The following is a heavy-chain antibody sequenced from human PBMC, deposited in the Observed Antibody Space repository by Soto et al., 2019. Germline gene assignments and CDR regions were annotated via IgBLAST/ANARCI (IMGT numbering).Heavy chain of an antibody. D-gene: IGHD5-12*01. Sequence: NPSETLSLTCTVSGGSINTFYWSWVRQPAGKGLEWIGRIFSSGSTSFNPSFESRVALSVDTSKNHFSLNLSSVTAADMAVYYCAREGSYSAYNFAHGIQLWSFDFWGQGALVTVSS. J-gene: IGHJ4*02. CDR3: AREGSYSAYNFAHGIQLWSFDF. CDR1: GGSINTFY. V-gene: IGHV4-4*07. CDR2: IFSSGST.